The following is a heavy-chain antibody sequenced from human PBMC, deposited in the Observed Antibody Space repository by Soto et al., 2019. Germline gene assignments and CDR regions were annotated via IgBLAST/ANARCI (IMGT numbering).Heavy chain of an antibody. CDR1: GFTFSNYW. D-gene: IGHD3-10*01. J-gene: IGHJ5*02. V-gene: IGHV3-7*05. Sequence: EVQLVESGGGLVQPGGSLRLSCAASGFTFSNYWMAWVRQAPGKGLEWVANIDQDGGEKYYVDSVKGRFTISRDNAKNSLYLHMNSLRAEDTAVYSCARGGNWFDPWGQGTLVTVSS. CDR2: IDQDGGEK. CDR3: ARGGNWFDP.